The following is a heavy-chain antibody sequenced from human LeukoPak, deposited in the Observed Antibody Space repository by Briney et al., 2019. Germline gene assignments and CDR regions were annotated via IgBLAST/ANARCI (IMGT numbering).Heavy chain of an antibody. Sequence: GGSLRLSCAASGFTFSGSAIHWVRQSSGKGLEWVGQIDKKDKGYATATAYAASVKGRFTISRDDSINTAYLQMKSLKTEDTALYYCSRHSGTYNWFYPWGQGTLVTVSS. J-gene: IGHJ5*02. CDR2: IDKKDKGYATAT. CDR1: GFTFSGSA. V-gene: IGHV3-73*01. CDR3: SRHSGTYNWFYP. D-gene: IGHD1-26*01.